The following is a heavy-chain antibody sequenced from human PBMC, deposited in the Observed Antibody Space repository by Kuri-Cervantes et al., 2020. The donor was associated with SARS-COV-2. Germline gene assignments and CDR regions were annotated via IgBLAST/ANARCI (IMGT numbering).Heavy chain of an antibody. CDR3: ARGVVVVPAAVIFFDY. D-gene: IGHD2-2*01. V-gene: IGHV4-59*01. CDR2: IYYSGGT. J-gene: IGHJ4*02. Sequence: GSLRLSSTVSSGSISSYYWSWIRQPPGKGLEWIGYIYYSGGTNYNPSLKSRVTISVDTSKNQFSLKLSSVTAADTAVYYCARGVVVVPAAVIFFDYWGQGTLVTVSS. CDR1: SGSISSYY.